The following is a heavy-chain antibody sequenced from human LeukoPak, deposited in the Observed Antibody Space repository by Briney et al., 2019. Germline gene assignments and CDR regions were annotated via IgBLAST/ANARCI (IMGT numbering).Heavy chain of an antibody. CDR1: GYTFTGYY. Sequence: ASVKVSCKASGYTFTGYYMHWVRQAPGQGLEWMGIINPSGGSTSYAQKFQGRVTMTRDTSTSTVYMELSSLRSEDTAVYYCARAVSQLPTLYYYYGMDVWGQGTTVTVSS. D-gene: IGHD2-2*01. J-gene: IGHJ6*02. V-gene: IGHV1-46*01. CDR2: INPSGGST. CDR3: ARAVSQLPTLYYYYGMDV.